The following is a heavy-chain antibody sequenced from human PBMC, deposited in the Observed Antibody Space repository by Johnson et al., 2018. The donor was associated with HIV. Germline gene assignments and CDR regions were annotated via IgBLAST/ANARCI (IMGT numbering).Heavy chain of an antibody. Sequence: VQLVESGGGVVQPGRSLRLSCAASGFTFSSYGMHWVRQAPGKGLEWVPGKGLEWVANIKQDGGEKYYVDSVKGRFTISRDNAKNSLYLQMNSLRAEDTAVYYCARGLNYYDSSGYYWVDRADDAFDIWGQGTMVTVSS. CDR1: GFTFSSYG. CDR3: ARGLNYYDSSGYYWVDRADDAFDI. J-gene: IGHJ3*02. D-gene: IGHD3-22*01. V-gene: IGHV3-7*01. CDR2: IKQDGGEK.